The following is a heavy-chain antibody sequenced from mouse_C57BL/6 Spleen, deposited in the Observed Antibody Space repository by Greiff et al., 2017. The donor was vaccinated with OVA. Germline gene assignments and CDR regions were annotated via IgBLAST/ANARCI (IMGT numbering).Heavy chain of an antibody. V-gene: IGHV1-82*01. CDR1: GYAFSSSW. CDR3: ARGLRLFDY. CDR2: IYPGDGDT. D-gene: IGHD3-2*02. J-gene: IGHJ2*01. Sequence: QVQLQQSGPELVKPGASVKISCKASGYAFSSSWMNWVKQRPGKGLEWIGRIYPGDGDTNYNGKFKGKATMTADKSSSTAYMQLSSLTSEDSAVYFCARGLRLFDYWGKGTTLTVSS.